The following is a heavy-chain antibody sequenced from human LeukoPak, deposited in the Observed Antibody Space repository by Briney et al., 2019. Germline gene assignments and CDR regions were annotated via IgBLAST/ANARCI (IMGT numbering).Heavy chain of an antibody. CDR2: IHHSGRT. V-gene: IGHV4-38-2*02. CDR3: ARGKSRGSHIDY. Sequence: SETLSLTCTVSGYSISSDYYWGWIRQPPGKGLEWIGSIHHSGRTYYNPSLKSRVTISVDTSKNQFSLKVRSVTAADTAVYLCARGKSRGSHIDYWGQGTLVTVSS. J-gene: IGHJ4*02. CDR1: GYSISSDYY. D-gene: IGHD1-26*01.